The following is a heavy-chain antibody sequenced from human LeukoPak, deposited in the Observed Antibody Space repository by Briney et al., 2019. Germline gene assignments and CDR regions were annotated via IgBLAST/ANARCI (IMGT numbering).Heavy chain of an antibody. CDR1: GFTFSSYS. CDR3: ARDLYYYGSGSYYNRPYYYGMDV. V-gene: IGHV3-21*01. Sequence: PGGSLRLSCAASGFTFSSYSMNWVRQAPGKGLEWVSSISSSSSYIYYADSVKGRFTISRDNAKNSLYLQMNSLRAEDTAVYYCARDLYYYGSGSYYNRPYYYGMDVWSKGTTVTVSS. D-gene: IGHD3-10*01. CDR2: ISSSSSYI. J-gene: IGHJ6*04.